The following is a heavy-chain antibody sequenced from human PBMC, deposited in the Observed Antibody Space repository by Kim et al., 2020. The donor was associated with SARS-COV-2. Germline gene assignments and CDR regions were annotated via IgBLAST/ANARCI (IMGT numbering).Heavy chain of an antibody. CDR2: IKSKTDGGTT. CDR3: TTDLSLPRDWDHYYGSGSYFGGMDV. CDR1: GFTFSNAW. Sequence: GGSLRLSCAASGFTFSNAWMSWVRQAPGKGLEWVGRIKSKTDGGTTDYAAPVKGRFTISRDDSKNTLYLQMNSLKTEDTAVYYCTTDLSLPRDWDHYYGSGSYFGGMDVWGQGTTVTVSS. J-gene: IGHJ6*02. V-gene: IGHV3-15*01. D-gene: IGHD3-10*01.